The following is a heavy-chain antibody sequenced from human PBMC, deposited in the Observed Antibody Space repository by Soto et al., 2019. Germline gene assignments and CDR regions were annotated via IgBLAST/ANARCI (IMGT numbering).Heavy chain of an antibody. CDR3: AGGPSRITIFGVVTEPPFDY. D-gene: IGHD3-3*01. CDR2: IYYSGST. V-gene: IGHV4-31*03. J-gene: IGHJ4*02. Sequence: SETLSLTCTVSGGSISSGGYYWSWIRQHPGKGLEWIGYIYYSGSTYYNPSLKSRVTISVDTSKNQFSLKLSSVTAADTAVYYCAGGPSRITIFGVVTEPPFDYWGQGTLVTVSS. CDR1: GGSISSGGYY.